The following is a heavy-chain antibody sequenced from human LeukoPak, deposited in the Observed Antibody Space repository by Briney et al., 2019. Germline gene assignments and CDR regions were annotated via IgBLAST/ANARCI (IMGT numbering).Heavy chain of an antibody. CDR3: ARWGTDILTGYSD. D-gene: IGHD3-9*01. V-gene: IGHV1-8*01. J-gene: IGHJ4*02. CDR2: MNPNSGNT. CDR1: GYTFTSYD. Sequence: ASVKVSCKASGYTFTSYDINWVRQATGQGLEWMGWMNPNSGNTSYAQKFQGRVTVTRDTSTSTVYMELSSLRSEDTAVYYCARWGTDILTGYSDWGQGTLVTVSS.